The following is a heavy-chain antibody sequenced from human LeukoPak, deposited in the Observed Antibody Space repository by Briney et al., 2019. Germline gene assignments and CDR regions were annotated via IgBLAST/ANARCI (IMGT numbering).Heavy chain of an antibody. CDR2: IWYDGSNK. CDR1: GFTFSSYG. CDR3: ARDGKWELPQDY. J-gene: IGHJ4*02. V-gene: IGHV3-33*01. Sequence: GGSLRLSCAASGFTFSSYGMHWVRQAPGKGLEWVAVIWYDGSNKYYADSVKGRFTISRDNSKNTLYLQMNSLRAEDTAVYYCARDGKWELPQDYWGQGTLVTVSS. D-gene: IGHD1-26*01.